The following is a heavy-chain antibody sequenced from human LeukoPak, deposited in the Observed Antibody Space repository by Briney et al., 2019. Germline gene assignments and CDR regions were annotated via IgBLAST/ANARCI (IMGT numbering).Heavy chain of an antibody. D-gene: IGHD2-2*01. CDR3: ARDNAPAGGGLDY. V-gene: IGHV3-53*01. J-gene: IGHJ4*02. CDR1: GFTVSSNH. Sequence: GGSLRLSCAASGFTVSSNHMTWVRQAPGKGLEWVSEIYTGGLTFYADSVTGRFTISRVNSKNTVYLQMNSLGVEDTARYYCARDNAPAGGGLDYWGQGTLVTVSS. CDR2: IYTGGLT.